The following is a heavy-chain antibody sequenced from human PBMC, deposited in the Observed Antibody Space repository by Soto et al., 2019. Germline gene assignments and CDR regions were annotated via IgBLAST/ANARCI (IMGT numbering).Heavy chain of an antibody. D-gene: IGHD3-3*01. Sequence: QVQLQESGPGLVKPSQTLSLTCTVSGGSISSGDYYWSWIRQHPGKGLEWIGYIYYSGSPYYNPCLKSRVTISVDTSKNQFSLKLSSVTAADTAVYYCARWWSGSRQGFDPWGQGTLVTVSS. CDR3: ARWWSGSRQGFDP. V-gene: IGHV4-31*03. CDR2: IYYSGSP. J-gene: IGHJ5*02. CDR1: GGSISSGDYY.